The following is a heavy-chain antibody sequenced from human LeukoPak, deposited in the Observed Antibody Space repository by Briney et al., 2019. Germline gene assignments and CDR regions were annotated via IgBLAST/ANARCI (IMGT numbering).Heavy chain of an antibody. CDR3: ATDFYDST. CDR2: IRSNSDGGAI. CDR1: GFTFSNAW. Sequence: GGSLRLSCATSGFTFSNAWMNWVRQAPGKGLEWVGRIRSNSDGGAIDYAAPVKGRFTLSRDDSKTTLYLQMNSLQTEDTAVYYCATDFYDSTWGQGTLVTVSS. J-gene: IGHJ5*02. V-gene: IGHV3-15*07. D-gene: IGHD3-22*01.